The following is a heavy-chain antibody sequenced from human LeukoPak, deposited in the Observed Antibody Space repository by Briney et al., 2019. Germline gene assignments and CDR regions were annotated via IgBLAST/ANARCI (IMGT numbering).Heavy chain of an antibody. CDR3: ATDFYDST. CDR2: IRSNSDGGAI. CDR1: GFTFSNAW. Sequence: GGSLRLSCATSGFTFSNAWMNWVRQAPGKGLEWVGRIRSNSDGGAIDYAAPVKGRFTLSRDDSKTTLYLQMNSLQTEDTAVYYCATDFYDSTWGQGTLVTVSS. J-gene: IGHJ5*02. V-gene: IGHV3-15*07. D-gene: IGHD3-22*01.